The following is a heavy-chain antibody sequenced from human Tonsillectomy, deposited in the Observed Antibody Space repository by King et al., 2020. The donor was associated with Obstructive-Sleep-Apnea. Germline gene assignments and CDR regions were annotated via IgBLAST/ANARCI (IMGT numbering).Heavy chain of an antibody. CDR3: ARLYCSSTSCQAYYYYGMDV. J-gene: IGHJ6*02. Sequence: VQLVESGAEVKKPGESLKISCKGSGYSFTSYWIGWVRQMPGKGLEWMGIIYPGDSDTRYSPSFQVQVTISADKSSSTAYLQWSSLKASDTAMYYCARLYCSSTSCQAYYYYGMDVWGQGTTVTVSS. CDR2: IYPGDSDT. D-gene: IGHD2-2*01. CDR1: GYSFTSYW. V-gene: IGHV5-51*01.